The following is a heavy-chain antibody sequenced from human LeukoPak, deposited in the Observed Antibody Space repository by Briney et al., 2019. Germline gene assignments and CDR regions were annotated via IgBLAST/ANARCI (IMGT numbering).Heavy chain of an antibody. CDR1: GYTFTGYY. V-gene: IGHV1-2*02. D-gene: IGHD3-16*02. CDR3: ARALRGLSGYFDY. Sequence: ASVKVSCKASGYTFTGYYMHWVRQAPGQGLEWMGWINPNSGGTNYAQKFQDRVTMTRDTSISTAYMELSRLRSDDTAVYYCARALRGLSGYFDYWGQGTLVTVSS. CDR2: INPNSGGT. J-gene: IGHJ4*02.